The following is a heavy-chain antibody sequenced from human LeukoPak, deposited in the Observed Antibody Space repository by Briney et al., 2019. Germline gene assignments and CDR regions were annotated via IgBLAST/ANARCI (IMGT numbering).Heavy chain of an antibody. J-gene: IGHJ4*02. D-gene: IGHD2-2*01. CDR2: ISGSGGST. CDR3: ARVAGGYCSSTSCRDFDY. Sequence: PGGSLRLSCAASGFTFSSYGMSWVRQAPGKVLEWVSAISGSGGSTYYADSVKGRFTISRDNSKNTLYLQMNSLRAEDTAVYYCARVAGGYCSSTSCRDFDYWGQGTLVTVSS. V-gene: IGHV3-23*01. CDR1: GFTFSSYG.